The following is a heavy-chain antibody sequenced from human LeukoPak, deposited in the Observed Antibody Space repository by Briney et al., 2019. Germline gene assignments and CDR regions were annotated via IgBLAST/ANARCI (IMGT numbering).Heavy chain of an antibody. Sequence: SGGSLRLSCAASGFTFSSYGMHWVRQAPGRGLEWVAVISYDGSNKYYADSVKGRFTISRDNSKNTQYLQMNSLRAEDTAVYYCAKGGIAARPFDYWGQGTLVTVSS. J-gene: IGHJ4*02. CDR3: AKGGIAARPFDY. V-gene: IGHV3-30*18. CDR1: GFTFSSYG. CDR2: ISYDGSNK. D-gene: IGHD6-6*01.